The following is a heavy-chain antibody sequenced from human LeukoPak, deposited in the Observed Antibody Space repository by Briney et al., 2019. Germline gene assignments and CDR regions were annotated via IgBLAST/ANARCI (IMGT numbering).Heavy chain of an antibody. CDR1: NGSISNDY. Sequence: PSETLSLTCTVSNGSISNDYWSWIRQPPGRGLEWIGYVHFTGSTNYNPSFKSRVTISLDMSKTQFSLNLSSLTATDTAVYYCARHRGASSDSWGQGTLVSVSS. V-gene: IGHV4-59*08. J-gene: IGHJ4*02. D-gene: IGHD3-10*01. CDR2: VHFTGST. CDR3: ARHRGASSDS.